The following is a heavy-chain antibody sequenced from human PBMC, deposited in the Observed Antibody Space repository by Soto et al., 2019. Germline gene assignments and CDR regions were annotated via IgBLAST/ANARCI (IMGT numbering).Heavy chain of an antibody. CDR1: GGSISSGDYY. J-gene: IGHJ4*02. V-gene: IGHV4-30-4*01. CDR3: ARDGTNYGDYVIDY. CDR2: IYYSGST. Sequence: NPSETLSLTCTVSGGSISSGDYYWSWIRQPPGKGLEWIGYIYYSGSTYYNPSLKSRVTISVDTSKNQFSLKLSSVTAADTAVYYCARDGTNYGDYVIDYWGQGTLVTVSS. D-gene: IGHD4-17*01.